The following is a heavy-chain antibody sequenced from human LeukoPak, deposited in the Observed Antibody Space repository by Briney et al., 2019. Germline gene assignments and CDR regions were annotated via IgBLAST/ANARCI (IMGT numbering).Heavy chain of an antibody. CDR2: IKQDGSET. CDR1: GFTFSSYW. J-gene: IGHJ4*02. V-gene: IGHV3-7*01. Sequence: GGSLRLSCAASGFTFSSYWMSWVRQAPGKGLEWVANIKQDGSETYYADSVKGRFTMSRDNGKNSLDLQMNSLRAEDTAVYYCARPELPGWSVLSDFWGQGTLVTVSS. CDR3: ARPELPGWSVLSDF. D-gene: IGHD2-15*01.